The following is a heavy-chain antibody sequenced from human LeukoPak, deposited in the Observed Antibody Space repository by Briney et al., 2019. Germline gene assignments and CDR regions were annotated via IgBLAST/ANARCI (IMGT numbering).Heavy chain of an antibody. CDR1: GDSVSSNSAA. V-gene: IGHV6-1*01. CDR3: ARGSGTAAAGTYYYNGLDV. D-gene: IGHD6-13*01. Sequence: SQTLSLTCAISGDSVSSNSAAWNWIRQSPSRGLEWLGRTYYRSKWYNDYAVTVRSRITITPDTSKNQSSLQLSSMTSEDTAVYYCARGSGTAAAGTYYYNGLDVWGQGTTVTVSS. CDR2: TYYRSKWYN. J-gene: IGHJ6*02.